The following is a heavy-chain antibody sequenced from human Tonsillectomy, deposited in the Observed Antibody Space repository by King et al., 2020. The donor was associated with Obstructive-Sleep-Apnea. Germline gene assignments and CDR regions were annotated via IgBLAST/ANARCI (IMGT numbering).Heavy chain of an antibody. CDR3: ARSYYYDSGGPRGGYFFDY. Sequence: VQLQESGPGLVKPSQTLSLTCTVSGGSVSSGAYYWSWIRQHPGKGLEWIGYMYYSGSTYYNPSLKSRVAISVDTSKNQLSLKVNSVTAADTAVYYCARSYYYDSGGPRGGYFFDYWGQGTLVTVSS. V-gene: IGHV4-31*03. CDR2: MYYSGST. CDR1: GGSVSSGAYY. D-gene: IGHD3-22*01. J-gene: IGHJ4*02.